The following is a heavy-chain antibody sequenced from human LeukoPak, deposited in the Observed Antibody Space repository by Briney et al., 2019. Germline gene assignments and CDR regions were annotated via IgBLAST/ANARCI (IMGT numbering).Heavy chain of an antibody. CDR1: GFTFSSYS. J-gene: IGHJ5*02. D-gene: IGHD6-13*01. Sequence: GGSLGLSCAASGFTFSSYSMNWVRQAPGKGLEWVSYISSSSSTIYYADSVKGRFTISRDNAKNSLYLQMNSLRDEDTTVYYCARDYSLGLSIAAAGPSWFDPWGQGTLVTVSS. CDR2: ISSSSSTI. V-gene: IGHV3-48*02. CDR3: ARDYSLGLSIAAAGPSWFDP.